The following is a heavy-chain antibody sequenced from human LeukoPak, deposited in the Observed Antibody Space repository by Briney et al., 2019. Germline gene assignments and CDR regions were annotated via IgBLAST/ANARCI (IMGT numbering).Heavy chain of an antibody. D-gene: IGHD2-15*01. Sequence: GGSLRLSCAASGFTFSSYSMNWVRQAPGKGLEWVSSISSSSSYIYYADSVKGRFTISRDNAKNSLYLQMNSLRAEDTAVYYCASQDIVVVVVATVDAFDIWGQGTMVTVSS. CDR1: GFTFSSYS. V-gene: IGHV3-21*01. J-gene: IGHJ3*02. CDR2: ISSSSSYI. CDR3: ASQDIVVVVVATVDAFDI.